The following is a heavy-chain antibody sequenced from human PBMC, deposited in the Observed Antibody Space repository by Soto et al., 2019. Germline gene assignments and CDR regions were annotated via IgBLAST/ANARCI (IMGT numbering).Heavy chain of an antibody. Sequence: PSETLSLTCTVSGGSISNYYWTWIRQPPGKGLEWIGYIYYSGSTNYNPSLTTRAIISVDTSKNQFSLELSSVTAADTAVYYCARVDVTLDLWGLGTLVTVSS. J-gene: IGHJ4*02. CDR2: IYYSGST. D-gene: IGHD5-12*01. V-gene: IGHV4-59*08. CDR1: GGSISNYY. CDR3: ARVDVTLDL.